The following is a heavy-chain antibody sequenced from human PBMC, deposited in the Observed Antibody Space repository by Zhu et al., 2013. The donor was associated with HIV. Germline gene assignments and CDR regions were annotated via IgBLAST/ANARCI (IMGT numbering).Heavy chain of an antibody. J-gene: IGHJ5*02. V-gene: IGHV1-8*03. D-gene: IGHD2-8*02. Sequence: QVQLVQSWGVTVKKAWGLSEGLLQGSGYTFTNDGINWVRQATGHGLEWMGWVDPSNGNAGYAQKFQGRVTITRNISTSTVYMELSSLRSDDTAVYYCARMDKGSCTETTCPDWFDPWGQGTLVTVSS. CDR1: GYTFTNDG. CDR3: ARMDKGSCTETTCPDWFDP. CDR2: VDPSNGNA.